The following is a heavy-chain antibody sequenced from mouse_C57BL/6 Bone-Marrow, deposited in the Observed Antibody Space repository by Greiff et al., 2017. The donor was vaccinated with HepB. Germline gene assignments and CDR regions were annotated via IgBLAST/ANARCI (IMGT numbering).Heavy chain of an antibody. V-gene: IGHV14-1*01. Sequence: VQLQQSGAELVRPGASVKLSCTASGFNIKDYYMHWVKQRPEQGLEWIGRIDPEDGDTEYAPKFQGKATMTADTSSNTAYLQLSSLTSEDTAVYYCARGGYYGNFSYAMDYWGQGTSVTVSS. CDR1: GFNIKDYY. J-gene: IGHJ4*01. CDR3: ARGGYYGNFSYAMDY. CDR2: IDPEDGDT. D-gene: IGHD2-1*01.